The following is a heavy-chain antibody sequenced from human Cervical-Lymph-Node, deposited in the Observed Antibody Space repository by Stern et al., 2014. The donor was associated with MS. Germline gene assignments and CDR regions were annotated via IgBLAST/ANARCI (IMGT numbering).Heavy chain of an antibody. V-gene: IGHV1-18*01. CDR2: SSAYNVNT. D-gene: IGHD2-15*01. CDR3: ARGLLGSENAFDI. Sequence: QVQLVQSGAEVKKPGASVKVSCKASGYTFTSYGISWVRKAPGQRLHLTGWSSAYNVNTNYAQKLHGRVTMTTDTSASTAYMELRSLRSDDTAVYYCARGLLGSENAFDIWGQGTMVTVSS. CDR1: GYTFTSYG. J-gene: IGHJ3*02.